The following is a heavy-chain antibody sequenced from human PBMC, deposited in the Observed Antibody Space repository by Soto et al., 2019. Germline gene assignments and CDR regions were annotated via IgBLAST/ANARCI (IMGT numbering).Heavy chain of an antibody. V-gene: IGHV1-2*02. CDR1: GYTFTGYY. J-gene: IGHJ5*02. CDR3: ATANMVDNWFDP. Sequence: RASVKVSCKASGYTFTGYYMHWVQQAPGQGLEWMGWINPNSGGTNYAQKFQGRVTMTRDTSISTAYMELSRLRSDDTAVYYCATANMVDNWFDPWGQGTLVTVSS. D-gene: IGHD3-10*01. CDR2: INPNSGGT.